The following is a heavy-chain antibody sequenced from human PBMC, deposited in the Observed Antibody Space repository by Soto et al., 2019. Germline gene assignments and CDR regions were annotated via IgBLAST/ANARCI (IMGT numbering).Heavy chain of an antibody. CDR3: ARIRREGIAIAQMDV. CDR2: TTSSSIYK. Sequence: GGSLRLSCAASGFTFSDYTMNWVRQAPGKGLEWVSSTTSSSIYKYYADSLKGRFTISRDNAKSSLYLQMNSLRAEDTAVYYCARIRREGIAIAQMDVWGQGTTVTVSS. V-gene: IGHV3-21*01. D-gene: IGHD6-13*01. J-gene: IGHJ6*02. CDR1: GFTFSDYT.